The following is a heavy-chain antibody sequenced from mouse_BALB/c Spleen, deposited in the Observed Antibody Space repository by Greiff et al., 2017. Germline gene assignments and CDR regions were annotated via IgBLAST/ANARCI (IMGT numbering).Heavy chain of an antibody. J-gene: IGHJ3*01. D-gene: IGHD4-1*01. CDR2: IDPANGNT. V-gene: IGHV14-3*02. CDR3: APLTRFAY. Sequence: VQLKQSGAELVKPGASVKLSCTASGFNIKDTYMHWVKQRPEQGLEWIGRIDPANGNTKYDPKFQGKATITADTSSNTAYLQLSSLTSEDTAVYYCAPLTRFAYWGQGTLVTVSA. CDR1: GFNIKDTY.